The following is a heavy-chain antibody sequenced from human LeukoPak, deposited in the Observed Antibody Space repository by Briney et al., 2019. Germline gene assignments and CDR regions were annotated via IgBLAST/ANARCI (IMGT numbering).Heavy chain of an antibody. J-gene: IGHJ6*02. CDR1: GFTFSSYT. CDR3: ARGGGLDV. Sequence: GGSLRLSCAASGFTFSSYTMSWVRQAPGKGLEWVSAINTGDGTTYADSMKGRFTISRDNAKNSLYLQMSNLRAEDTAVYFCARGGGLDVWGQGATVTVSS. D-gene: IGHD3-16*01. CDR2: INTGDGT. V-gene: IGHV3-23*01.